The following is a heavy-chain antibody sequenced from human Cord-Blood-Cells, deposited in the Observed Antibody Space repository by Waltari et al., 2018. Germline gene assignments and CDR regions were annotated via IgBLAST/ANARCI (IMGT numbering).Heavy chain of an antibody. V-gene: IGHV4-34*01. D-gene: IGHD3-3*01. CDR3: ARYYDFWSGDAFDI. CDR2: INHSGST. Sequence: QVQLQQWGAGLLKPSETLSLTCAVYGGSFSGYYWSWIRQPPGKGLEWIGEINHSGSTNYNPSRKSRVTISVDTSKNQFSLKLSSVTAADTAVYYCARYYDFWSGDAFDIWGQGTMVTVSS. J-gene: IGHJ3*02. CDR1: GGSFSGYY.